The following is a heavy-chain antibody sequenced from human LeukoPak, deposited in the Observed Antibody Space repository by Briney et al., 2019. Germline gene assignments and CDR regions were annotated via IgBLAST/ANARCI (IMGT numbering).Heavy chain of an antibody. CDR1: GFTFSSYE. Sequence: PGGSLRLSCAASGFTFSSYEMNWVRQAPGKGLEWVSYISNGGSPVYYADSVKGRFTISRDNAKHSLYLQMNSLRAEDTAVYLCARGSLRLRAYYFDYWGQGTLVTVSS. CDR3: ARGSLRLRAYYFDY. CDR2: ISNGGSPV. D-gene: IGHD3-10*01. J-gene: IGHJ4*02. V-gene: IGHV3-48*03.